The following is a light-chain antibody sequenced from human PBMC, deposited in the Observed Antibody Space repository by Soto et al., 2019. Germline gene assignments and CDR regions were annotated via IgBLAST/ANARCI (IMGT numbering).Light chain of an antibody. J-gene: IGLJ1*01. CDR3: NSYTSDNRNYV. CDR2: EVS. Sequence: SVLTQPASVSGSPGQSITISCTGSSSDVGSYTSVSWYQQHPGKAPKLMIYEVSNRPSGVSRRFSGSKSGNTASLTISGLQAEDEAHYYCNSYTSDNRNYVFGTGTKVTVL. CDR1: SSDVGSYTS. V-gene: IGLV2-14*01.